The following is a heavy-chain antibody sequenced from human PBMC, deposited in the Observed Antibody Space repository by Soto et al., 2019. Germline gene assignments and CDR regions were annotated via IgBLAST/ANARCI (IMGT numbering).Heavy chain of an antibody. V-gene: IGHV3-74*01. D-gene: IGHD4-17*01. CDR2: INSDGSSA. CDR3: IRDYGEAGSTAAFDI. J-gene: IGHJ3*02. Sequence: EVQLMEAGGGLVQPGGSLRLSCAASGFTFSSYWMHWVRQVPGEGLVWVSRINSDGSSASYADSVKGRFTISRDNAKNTVSLQMSSLRGEDTAVYYCIRDYGEAGSTAAFDIWGQGTMVIVSS. CDR1: GFTFSSYW.